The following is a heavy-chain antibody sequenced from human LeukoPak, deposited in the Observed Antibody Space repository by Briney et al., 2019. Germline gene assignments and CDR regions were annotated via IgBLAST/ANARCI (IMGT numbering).Heavy chain of an antibody. J-gene: IGHJ4*02. Sequence: GGSLRLSCTASGFTFGDYAMSWVRQAPGKGLEWVSFIRSKAYGGATEYAASVKGRFTISRDDSKSIAYLQMNSLKTEDTAVYYCTRVSLVAASVFFDYWGQGTLVTVSS. CDR2: IRSKAYGGAT. V-gene: IGHV3-49*04. CDR1: GFTFGDYA. CDR3: TRVSLVAASVFFDY. D-gene: IGHD2-15*01.